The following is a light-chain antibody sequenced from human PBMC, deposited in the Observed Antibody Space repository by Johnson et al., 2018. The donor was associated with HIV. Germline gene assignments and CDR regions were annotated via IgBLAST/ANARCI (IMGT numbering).Light chain of an antibody. CDR1: TSNIGNNY. CDR2: DNN. V-gene: IGLV1-51*01. CDR3: GTWDSRLSAYV. Sequence: QSVLTQPPSVSAAPGQKVTISCSGSTSNIGNNYVSWYQQLPGTAPKLLIYDNNKRPSGIPDRFSGSKSGTSATLGITGLPTGDEADYYCGTWDSRLSAYVFGTGTKVTAL. J-gene: IGLJ1*01.